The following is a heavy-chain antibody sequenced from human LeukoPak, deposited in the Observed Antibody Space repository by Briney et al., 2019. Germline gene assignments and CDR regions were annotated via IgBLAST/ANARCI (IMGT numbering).Heavy chain of an antibody. V-gene: IGHV1-18*01. CDR2: ISAYNGNT. CDR1: GYTLTELS. Sequence: GASVKVSCKVSGYTLTELSMHWVRQAPGQGLEWMGWISAYNGNTNYAQKLQGRVTMTTDTSTSTAYMELRSLRSDDTAVYYCARVIGFGLNAFDIWGQGTMVTVSS. J-gene: IGHJ3*02. CDR3: ARVIGFGLNAFDI. D-gene: IGHD3-10*01.